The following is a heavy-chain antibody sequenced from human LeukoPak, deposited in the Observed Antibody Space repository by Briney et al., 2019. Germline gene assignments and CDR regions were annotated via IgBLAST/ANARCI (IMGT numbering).Heavy chain of an antibody. J-gene: IGHJ6*02. CDR3: ARARRVGSDYYYYGMDV. CDR1: GFTFSSYG. CDR2: IWYDGSNK. Sequence: GRSLRLSCAASGFTFSSYGMHWVRQAPGKGLEWVAVIWYDGSNKYYADSVKGRFTISRDNSKNTLYLQMNSLRAEDTAVYYCARARRVGSDYYYYGMDVWGQGTTVTVSS. V-gene: IGHV3-33*01. D-gene: IGHD3-10*01.